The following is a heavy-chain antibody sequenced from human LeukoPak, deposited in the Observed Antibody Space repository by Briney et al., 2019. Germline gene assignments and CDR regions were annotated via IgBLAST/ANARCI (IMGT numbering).Heavy chain of an antibody. J-gene: IGHJ5*02. CDR1: GGTFSSYA. CDR2: IIPIFGTA. Sequence: SVKVSCKASGGTFSSYAISWVRQAPGQGLEWMGGIIPIFGTANYAQKFQGRVTITADESTSTAYMELSSLRSEDTAVYYCATLTIFGVVTQSQPYNWFDPWGQGTLVTVSS. V-gene: IGHV1-69*01. D-gene: IGHD3-3*01. CDR3: ATLTIFGVVTQSQPYNWFDP.